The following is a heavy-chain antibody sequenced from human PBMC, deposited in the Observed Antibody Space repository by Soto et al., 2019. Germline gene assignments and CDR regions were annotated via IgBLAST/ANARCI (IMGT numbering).Heavy chain of an antibody. D-gene: IGHD2-8*01. Sequence: GGSLRLSCGAYGFTFSHAWMNWVRQAPGKGLEWVGRIKSKIDGGTSDYAAPVKGRFSISRDDSKDTLFLQMNSLKTEDTAVYFCATMGHCSNGVCSYYYYGMDVWGLGTTVTVSS. CDR1: GFTFSHAW. J-gene: IGHJ6*02. V-gene: IGHV3-15*07. CDR3: ATMGHCSNGVCSYYYYGMDV. CDR2: IKSKIDGGTS.